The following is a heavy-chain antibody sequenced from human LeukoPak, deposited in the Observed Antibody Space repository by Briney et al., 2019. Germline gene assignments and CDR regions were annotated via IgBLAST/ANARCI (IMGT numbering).Heavy chain of an antibody. CDR1: GGTFSSYA. CDR2: IIPIFGTA. D-gene: IGHD3-22*01. Sequence: GASVKVSCKASGGTFSSYAISWVRQAPGQGLEWMGGIIPIFGTANYAQKFQGRVTITADESTSTAYMELRSLRSDDTAVYYCARLYDSSGYYPDYWGQGTLVTVSS. J-gene: IGHJ4*02. V-gene: IGHV1-69*13. CDR3: ARLYDSSGYYPDY.